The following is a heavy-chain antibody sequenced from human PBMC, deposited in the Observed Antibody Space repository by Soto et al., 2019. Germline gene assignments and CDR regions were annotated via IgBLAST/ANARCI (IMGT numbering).Heavy chain of an antibody. J-gene: IGHJ3*02. V-gene: IGHV3-30-3*01. D-gene: IGHD1-26*01. CDR1: GFTFSSYA. Sequence: QVQLVESGGGVVQPGRSLRLSCAASGFTFSSYAMHWVRQAAGKGLEWVAVISYDGSNKYYADSVKGRFTISRDNSKNPLYLQMNSLRAEDTAVYYCARDRRGSYSAFDIWGQGTMVTVSS. CDR3: ARDRRGSYSAFDI. CDR2: ISYDGSNK.